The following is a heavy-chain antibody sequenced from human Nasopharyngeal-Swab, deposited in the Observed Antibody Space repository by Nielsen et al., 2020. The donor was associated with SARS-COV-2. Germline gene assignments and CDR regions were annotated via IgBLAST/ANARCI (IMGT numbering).Heavy chain of an antibody. CDR2: IGDKDHNYAT. CDR1: GFVFRASA. J-gene: IGHJ4*02. Sequence: GALKISCAASGFVFRASAMHWVRQASGKGLEWLGRIGDKDHNYATTYGASVKGRFTISRDDSKNMAFLQMDSLKTEDTALYYCTTDFYFDYWGQGTLVTVSS. CDR3: TTDFYFDY. V-gene: IGHV3-73*01.